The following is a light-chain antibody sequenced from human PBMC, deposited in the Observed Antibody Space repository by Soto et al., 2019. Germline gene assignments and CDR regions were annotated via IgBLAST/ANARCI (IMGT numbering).Light chain of an antibody. J-gene: IGLJ2*01. Sequence: QSALTQPASVSGSPGQSITISCTGTSSDVGGYNYVSWYQQHPGKAPKLMIYDVSNRPSGVSNRFSGSKSCNTASLTISGRQAEDEADYYCSSYTSISTYVVFGGGTKLTVL. CDR3: SSYTSISTYVV. V-gene: IGLV2-14*01. CDR2: DVS. CDR1: SSDVGGYNY.